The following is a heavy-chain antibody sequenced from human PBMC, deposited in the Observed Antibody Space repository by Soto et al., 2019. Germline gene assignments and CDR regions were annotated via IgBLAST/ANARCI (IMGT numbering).Heavy chain of an antibody. Sequence: PSETLSLTCTVSGGSISSYYWSWIRQPAGKGLEWIGRMYTSGSTNYNPSLKSRVTMSVDTSKNQFSLNLSSVTAADTAVYYCARDRITLANDAFDIWGQGTMVTVSS. V-gene: IGHV4-4*07. CDR1: GGSISSYY. J-gene: IGHJ3*02. CDR3: ARDRITLANDAFDI. D-gene: IGHD3-10*01. CDR2: MYTSGST.